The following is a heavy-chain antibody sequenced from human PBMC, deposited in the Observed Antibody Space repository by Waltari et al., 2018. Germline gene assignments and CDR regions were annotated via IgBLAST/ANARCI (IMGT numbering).Heavy chain of an antibody. D-gene: IGHD3-16*01. CDR2: IYQDGTVT. J-gene: IGHJ6*02. V-gene: IGHV3-7*01. CDR1: GFTFSRFW. Sequence: EVQLVESGGGLVQPGGSLRLSCAASGFTFSRFWMSWVRQAPGKGLERVANIYQDGTVTNYVDSVKGRFTTSRDNARNSLYLQMNSLRVDDTAVYYCVRDDDGGMGAVWGQGTTVTVSS. CDR3: VRDDDGGMGAV.